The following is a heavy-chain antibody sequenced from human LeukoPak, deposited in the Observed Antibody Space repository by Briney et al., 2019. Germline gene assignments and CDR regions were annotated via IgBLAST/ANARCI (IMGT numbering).Heavy chain of an antibody. V-gene: IGHV3-30*03. J-gene: IGHJ6*03. CDR3: ARGPRFYYMDV. Sequence: GGSLRLSCAASGFTFSSYGMHWVRQAPGKGLEWVAVISYDGSNKYYADSVKGRFTISRDNSKNTLYLQMNSLRAEDTAVYYCARGPRFYYMDVWGKGTTVTVSS. D-gene: IGHD3-3*01. CDR2: ISYDGSNK. CDR1: GFTFSSYG.